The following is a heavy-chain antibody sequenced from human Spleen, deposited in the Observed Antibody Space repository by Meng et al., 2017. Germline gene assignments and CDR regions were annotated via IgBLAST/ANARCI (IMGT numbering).Heavy chain of an antibody. CDR3: VKEPPGYLQD. V-gene: IGHV3-7*01. CDR2: INQYGSQI. J-gene: IGHJ1*01. Sequence: EVQLVESGGGLVQPGGSLRLSCAASGFMFSTHWMGWVRQAPGKGLEWVANINQYGSQIYYVDSVKGRFTISRDNAKNSLYLQMSSLTVEDTAVYYCVKEPPGYLQDWGRGSLVTVSS. CDR1: GFMFSTHW.